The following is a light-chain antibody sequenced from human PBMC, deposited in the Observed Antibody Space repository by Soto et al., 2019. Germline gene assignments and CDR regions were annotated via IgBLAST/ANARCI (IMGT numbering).Light chain of an antibody. CDR3: QTRGTGVV. CDR2: LNSDGSH. Sequence: QSVLTQSPSASASLGASVKLTCTLSSGHSSYAIAWRQQQPEKGPRYLMKLNSDGSHSKGDGIPDRFSGSSSGAERYLTISSLQSEDEADYYCQTRGTGVVFGGGTKLTVL. V-gene: IGLV4-69*01. J-gene: IGLJ2*01. CDR1: SGHSSYA.